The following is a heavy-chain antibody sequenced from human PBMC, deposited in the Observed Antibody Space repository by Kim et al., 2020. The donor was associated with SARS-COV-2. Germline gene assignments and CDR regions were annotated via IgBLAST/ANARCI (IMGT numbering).Heavy chain of an antibody. V-gene: IGHV4-39*06. Sequence: NPSLKRRVTISIDASKSQFALGLSSVTSADTAVYYCARDHWAGGAFDAFDVWGRGTLVTVSS. CDR3: ARDHWAGGAFDAFDV. J-gene: IGHJ3*01. D-gene: IGHD2-8*02.